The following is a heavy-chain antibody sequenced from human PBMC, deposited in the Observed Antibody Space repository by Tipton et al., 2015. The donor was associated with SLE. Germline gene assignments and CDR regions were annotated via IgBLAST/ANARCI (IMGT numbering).Heavy chain of an antibody. D-gene: IGHD6-19*01. CDR1: GGSFSGYY. CDR2: INHSGSI. J-gene: IGHJ4*02. CDR3: ARQGGQWLDFDY. V-gene: IGHV4-34*01. Sequence: TLSLTCAVYGGSFSGYYWSWIRQPPGKGLEWIGEINHSGSINYNPSLKSRVTISVDTSKNQFSLKLSSVTAADTAVYYCARQGGQWLDFDYWGQGTLVTVSS.